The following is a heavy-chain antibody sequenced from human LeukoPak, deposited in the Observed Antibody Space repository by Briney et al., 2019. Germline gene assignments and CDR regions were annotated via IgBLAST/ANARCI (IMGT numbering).Heavy chain of an antibody. CDR1: GFTFTSYA. CDR2: VGGSDGNT. D-gene: IGHD2-2*01. V-gene: IGHV3-23*01. J-gene: IGHJ4*02. Sequence: GGSLRLSCAASGFTFTSYAMSWVPQAPGKGLEWVSGVGGSDGNTYYADSVKGRVTISRDNSKNTLYLQMNSLRAEDTAVYYCAKDRSSTLYYFDYWGQGTLVAVSS. CDR3: AKDRSSTLYYFDY.